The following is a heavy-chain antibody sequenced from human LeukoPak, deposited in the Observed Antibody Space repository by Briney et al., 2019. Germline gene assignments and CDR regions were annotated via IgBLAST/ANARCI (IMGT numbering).Heavy chain of an antibody. J-gene: IGHJ4*02. D-gene: IGHD6-6*01. CDR3: ARARGYSSSRFDY. V-gene: IGHV1-2*02. Sequence: GRVTMTRDTSISTAYMELSRLRSDDTAVYYCARARGYSSSRFDYWGQGTLVTVSS.